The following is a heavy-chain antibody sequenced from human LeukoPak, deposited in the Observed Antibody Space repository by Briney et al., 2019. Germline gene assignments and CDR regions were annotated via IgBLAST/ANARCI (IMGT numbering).Heavy chain of an antibody. D-gene: IGHD3-16*02. CDR1: GYTFTSYG. Sequence: GASVKVSCKASGYTFTSYGISWVRQAPGQGLEWMGWISAYNGNTNYAQKLQGRVTMTTDTSTSTAYMELRSLRSDDAAVYYCARDDVWGSYRWGAFDIWGQGTMVTVSS. J-gene: IGHJ3*02. CDR2: ISAYNGNT. V-gene: IGHV1-18*01. CDR3: ARDDVWGSYRWGAFDI.